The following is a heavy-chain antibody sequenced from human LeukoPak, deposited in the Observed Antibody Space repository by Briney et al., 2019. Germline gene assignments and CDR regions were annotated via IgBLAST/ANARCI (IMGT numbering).Heavy chain of an antibody. CDR2: ISAYNVNT. CDR3: ARVTGPARLSPLKRNTVNTNWFDP. Sequence: ASVKVSCKASGYTFTSYGISWVRQVPGQGLEWMGWISAYNVNTNYAQKLQGRVTMTTDTSTSTAYMELRSLRSDDTAVYHCARVTGPARLSPLKRNTVNTNWFDPWGQGTLVTVSS. J-gene: IGHJ5*02. D-gene: IGHD4-17*01. V-gene: IGHV1-18*01. CDR1: GYTFTSYG.